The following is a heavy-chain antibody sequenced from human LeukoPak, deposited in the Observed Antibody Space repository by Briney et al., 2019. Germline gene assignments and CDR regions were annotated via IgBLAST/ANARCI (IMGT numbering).Heavy chain of an antibody. CDR2: IWYDGSNK. D-gene: IGHD1-14*01. CDR3: ARLRNDAFDI. Sequence: PGGSLRLSCAASGFTFSSYGMHWVRRAPGKGLEWVAVIWYDGSNKYYVGSVKGRFTISRDNSKSTLYLQMNSLRAEDTAVYYCARLRNDAFDIWGQGTVVTVSS. CDR1: GFTFSSYG. V-gene: IGHV3-33*01. J-gene: IGHJ3*02.